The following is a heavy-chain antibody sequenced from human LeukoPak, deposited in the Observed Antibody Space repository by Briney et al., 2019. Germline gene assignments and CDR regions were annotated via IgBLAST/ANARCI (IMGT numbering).Heavy chain of an antibody. CDR2: IYYSGST. J-gene: IGHJ4*02. CDR3: ARAGWDGYNFLPDY. Sequence: SETLSLTCTVSGGSISSSSYYWGWIRQPPGKGLEWIGSIYYSGSTYYNPSLKSRVTISVDTSKNQFSLKLSSVTAADTAVYYCARAGWDGYNFLPDYWGQGTLVTVSS. D-gene: IGHD5-24*01. V-gene: IGHV4-39*07. CDR1: GGSISSSSYY.